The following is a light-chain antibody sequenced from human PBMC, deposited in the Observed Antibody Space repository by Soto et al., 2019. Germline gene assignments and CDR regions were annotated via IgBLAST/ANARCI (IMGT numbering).Light chain of an antibody. CDR2: GAF. V-gene: IGKV3D-15*01. J-gene: IGKJ1*01. Sequence: EVVLTQSPVTLSLSPGERATLSCRASQNVNSNLAWYQQKPGQAPRLLIYGAFSRATGIPARFSGSGSGTEFTLTISSLQSEDFAVYYCQQYNNWPRMFGQGTKVDIK. CDR1: QNVNSN. CDR3: QQYNNWPRM.